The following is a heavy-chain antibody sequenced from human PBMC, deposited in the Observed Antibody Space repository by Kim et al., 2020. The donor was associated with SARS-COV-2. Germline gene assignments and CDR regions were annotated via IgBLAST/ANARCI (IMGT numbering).Heavy chain of an antibody. D-gene: IGHD2-21*01. J-gene: IGHJ4*02. CDR3: ARGVEH. V-gene: IGHV4-38-2*02. CDR2: IYDSGNA. Sequence: IYDSGNAFYNPSLKSRVSISVDTSKKHFSLRMTSVTAADTAIYFCARGVEHWGQGTLVTVSS.